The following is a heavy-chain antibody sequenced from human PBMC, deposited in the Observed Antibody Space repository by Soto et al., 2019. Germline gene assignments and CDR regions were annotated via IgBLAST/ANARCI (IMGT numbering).Heavy chain of an antibody. Sequence: LRLSCVGSGFTFSGYSMAWVRQAPGRGLEWVASISSRSTNIDYADSVKGRFTISRDNAKNLVSLQMSSLRGEDTALYYCAKFTEPGYSSIWYYFEYWGQGTPVTVS. CDR3: AKFTEPGYSSIWYYFEY. V-gene: IGHV3-21*06. CDR2: ISSRSTNI. J-gene: IGHJ4*02. CDR1: GFTFSGYS. D-gene: IGHD6-19*01.